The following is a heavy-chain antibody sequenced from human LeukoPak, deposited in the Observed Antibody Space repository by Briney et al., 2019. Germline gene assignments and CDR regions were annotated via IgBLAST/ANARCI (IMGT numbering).Heavy chain of an antibody. V-gene: IGHV4-59*12. CDR2: NYYSWST. D-gene: IGHD3-10*01. CDR3: TRGARWLWFNDY. Sequence: SETLSLTCTVSGGSISSYYGSCIRDPPGKGREGIGYNYYSWSTKYNTSIKSRVTISVDTPKNHISLEQSPATAVDTAVYDCTRGARWLWFNDYWGQGTLVSVSS. CDR1: GGSISSYY. J-gene: IGHJ4*02.